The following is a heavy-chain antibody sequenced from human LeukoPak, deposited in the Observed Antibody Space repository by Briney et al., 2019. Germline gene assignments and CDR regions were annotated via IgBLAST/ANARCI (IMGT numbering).Heavy chain of an antibody. V-gene: IGHV4-61*02. CDR3: ARVEATATAYFDY. CDR2: IYPSGNT. CDR1: GGSVSSGDYY. J-gene: IGHJ4*02. D-gene: IGHD5-18*01. Sequence: PSETLSLTCTVSGGSVSSGDYYWSWIRQPAGEGLEWIGRIYPSGNTNYSPSLKSRVTISMDTSMNRISLKVSSVTAADTAVYYCARVEATATAYFDYWGQGTLVTVSS.